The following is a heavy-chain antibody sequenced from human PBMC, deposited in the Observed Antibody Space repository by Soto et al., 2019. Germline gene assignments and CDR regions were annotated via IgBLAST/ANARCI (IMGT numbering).Heavy chain of an antibody. CDR3: ARRPVRGGNSGVGFDP. V-gene: IGHV4-39*01. CDR1: GDSIGSVKYH. Sequence: SETLSLTCTVSGDSIGSVKYHWGWIRQSPGKGLEWIGSMYSTGSTQYNPSLKSRVTMSVDTSTNQFSLKLRSVAAADTAIYYCARRPVRGGNSGVGFDPWGQGTLVTVSS. CDR2: MYSTGST. D-gene: IGHD2-15*01. J-gene: IGHJ5*02.